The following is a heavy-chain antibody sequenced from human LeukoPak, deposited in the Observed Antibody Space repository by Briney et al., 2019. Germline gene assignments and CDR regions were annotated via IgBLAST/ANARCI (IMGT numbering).Heavy chain of an antibody. D-gene: IGHD3-10*01. CDR1: GYTFTSYY. V-gene: IGHV1-46*01. Sequence: GASVKVSCKASGYTFTSYYMHWVRQAPGQGLKWMGIINPSGGSTSYAQKFQGRVTMTRDTSTSTVYMELSSLRSEDTGVYYCARPVSAGDAFDIWGQGTMVTVSS. CDR2: INPSGGST. J-gene: IGHJ3*02. CDR3: ARPVSAGDAFDI.